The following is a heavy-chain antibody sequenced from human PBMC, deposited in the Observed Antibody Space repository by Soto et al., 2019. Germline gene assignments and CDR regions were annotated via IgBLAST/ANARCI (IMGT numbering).Heavy chain of an antibody. CDR1: GCPIDSHY. J-gene: IGHJ4*02. CDR2: IYYSGST. V-gene: IGHV4-59*08. CDR3: ARRYGSSFDY. Sequence: SETLCLNCTLSGCPIDSHYSSSNRQSPGKGLEWIGYIYYSGSTNYNPSLKSRVTISVDTSKNQFSLKLSSVTAADTAVYYCARRYGSSFDYWGQGTLVTVS. D-gene: IGHD4-17*01.